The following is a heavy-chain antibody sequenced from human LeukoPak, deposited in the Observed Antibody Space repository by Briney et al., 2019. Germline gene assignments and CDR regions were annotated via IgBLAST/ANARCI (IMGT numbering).Heavy chain of an antibody. CDR2: INTNTGNP. J-gene: IGHJ4*02. CDR3: ATTPYDFWSGYYEYYFDY. CDR1: GYTFTSYA. Sequence: ASVKVSCKASGYTFTSYAMNWMRQAPGQGLEWMGWINTNTGNPTYAQGFTGRFVFSLDTSVSTAYLQISSLKAEDTAVYYCATTPYDFWSGYYEYYFDYWGQGTLVTVSS. D-gene: IGHD3-3*01. V-gene: IGHV7-4-1*02.